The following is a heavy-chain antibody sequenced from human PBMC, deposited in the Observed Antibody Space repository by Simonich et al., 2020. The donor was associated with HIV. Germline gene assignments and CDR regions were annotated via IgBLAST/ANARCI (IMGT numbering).Heavy chain of an antibody. V-gene: IGHV3-53*01. D-gene: IGHD1-20*01. Sequence: EVQLVESGGGLIQPGGFLRLSCAASGFTVSSNYISGVRQSPGKGVEWIKVFDTGGATNYANSVKGRLTISRDNSKNTLYLQIHSLRAKDTAVYYCARVLWVITATRGAFDIWGQGTMVTVSS. J-gene: IGHJ3*02. CDR2: FDTGGAT. CDR1: GFTVSSNY. CDR3: ARVLWVITATRGAFDI.